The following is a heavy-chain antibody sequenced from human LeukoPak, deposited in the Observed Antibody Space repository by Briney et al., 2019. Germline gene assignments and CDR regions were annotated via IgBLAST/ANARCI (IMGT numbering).Heavy chain of an antibody. V-gene: IGHV3-43*02. CDR1: GFTFDDYA. D-gene: IGHD6-19*01. CDR3: AKYSVAGTDFDY. Sequence: GGSLRLSCAASGFTFDDYAMHWVRQAPGKGLEWVSLISGDGGSAYYADSVEGRFTISRDNSKNSLYLQMNSLRTEDTALYYCAKYSVAGTDFDYWGQGTLVTVSS. J-gene: IGHJ4*02. CDR2: ISGDGGSA.